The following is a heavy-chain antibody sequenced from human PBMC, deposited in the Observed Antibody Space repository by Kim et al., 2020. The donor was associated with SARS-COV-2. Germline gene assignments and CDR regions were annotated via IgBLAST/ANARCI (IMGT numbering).Heavy chain of an antibody. D-gene: IGHD2-15*01. CDR2: IWYDGSKN. V-gene: IGHV3-33*01. CDR3: ASPLYCCGGSCYL. Sequence: GGSLRLSCAASGFTFSNYGMHWVRQAPGKGLEWVAVIWYDGSKNYYTDSVKGRFTISRDNSKNTLYLQMNSLRAEDTAVYYCASPLYCCGGSCYLWGQGT. J-gene: IGHJ3*01. CDR1: GFTFSNYG.